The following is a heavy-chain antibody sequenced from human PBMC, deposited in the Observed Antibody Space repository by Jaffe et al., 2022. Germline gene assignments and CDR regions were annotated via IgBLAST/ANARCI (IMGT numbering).Heavy chain of an antibody. CDR1: GYTFTGYY. CDR2: INPNSGGT. D-gene: IGHD3-10*01. CDR3: AREENMVRGVIIEGRRFDP. J-gene: IGHJ5*02. Sequence: QVQLVQSGAEVKKPGASVKVSCKASGYTFTGYYMHWVRQAPGQGLEWMGWINPNSGGTNYAQKFQGRVTMTRDTSISTAYMELSRLRSDDTAVYYCAREENMVRGVIIEGRRFDPWGQGTLVTVSS. V-gene: IGHV1-2*02.